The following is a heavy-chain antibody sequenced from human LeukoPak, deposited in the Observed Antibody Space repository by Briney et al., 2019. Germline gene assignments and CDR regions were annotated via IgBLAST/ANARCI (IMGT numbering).Heavy chain of an antibody. CDR1: GGSISSSSYY. V-gene: IGHV4-39*07. J-gene: IGHJ4*02. Sequence: PETLSLTCTVSGGSISSSSYYWGWIRQPPGKGLEWIGSIYYSGSTYYNPSLKSRVTISVDTSKNQFSLKLSSVTAADTAVYYCARGSMVRGVMDYWGQGTLVTVSS. D-gene: IGHD3-10*01. CDR2: IYYSGST. CDR3: ARGSMVRGVMDY.